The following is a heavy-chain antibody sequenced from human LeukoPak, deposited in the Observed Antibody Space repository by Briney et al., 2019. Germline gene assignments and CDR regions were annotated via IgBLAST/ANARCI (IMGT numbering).Heavy chain of an antibody. J-gene: IGHJ5*02. D-gene: IGHD2-15*01. CDR2: IDHSGST. CDR1: GGSFSGYY. CDR3: ATMALGYCSGGSCYGGANWFDP. Sequence: PSETLSLTXAVYGGSFSGYYWSWIRQPPGKGLEWIGEIDHSGSTNYNPSLKSRVTISVDTSKNQFSLKLSSVTAADTAVYYCATMALGYCSGGSCYGGANWFDPWGQGTLVTVSS. V-gene: IGHV4-34*01.